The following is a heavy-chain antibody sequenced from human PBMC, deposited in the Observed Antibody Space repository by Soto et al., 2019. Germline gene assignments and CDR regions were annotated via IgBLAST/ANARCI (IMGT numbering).Heavy chain of an antibody. CDR1: GFTFGKYA. V-gene: IGHV3-23*01. CDR2: ISGSGDST. CDR3: AKHLSVPGTSRKYYYMDV. Sequence: GGSLRLSCAASGFTFGKYAMGWVRQAPGKGLEWVSGISGSGDSTYYADSVKGRFTISRDNSKNTLYLQMNSLRAEDTAVYYCAKHLSVPGTSRKYYYMDVWGNGTTVTVSS. J-gene: IGHJ6*03. D-gene: IGHD2-2*01.